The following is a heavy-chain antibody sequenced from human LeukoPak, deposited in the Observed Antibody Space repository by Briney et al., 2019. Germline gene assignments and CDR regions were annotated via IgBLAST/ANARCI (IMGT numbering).Heavy chain of an antibody. Sequence: GESLRLSCTGSGFTLSSYAMNWVRRAPGQRVEGVSSISSSSSDIYYTDSVKGRFTISRDNAKNSLYLQMNSLRAEDTAVYYCVTDYGGSSGAFDIWGQGTMVTVSS. V-gene: IGHV3-21*01. D-gene: IGHD4-23*01. CDR3: VTDYGGSSGAFDI. J-gene: IGHJ3*02. CDR1: GFTLSSYA. CDR2: ISSSSSDI.